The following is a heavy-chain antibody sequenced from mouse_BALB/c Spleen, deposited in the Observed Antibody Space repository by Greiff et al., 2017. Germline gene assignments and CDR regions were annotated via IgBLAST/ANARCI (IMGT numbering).Heavy chain of an antibody. D-gene: IGHD2-2*01. Sequence: VKLVESGAELARPGASVKLSCTASGYTFTSYWMQWVKQRPGQGLELIGAIYPGDGDTRYTQKFKGKATLTADKSSSTAYMQLSSLASEDSAVYYCARDGVNGFDVWGAGTTVTVSS. CDR2: IYPGDGDT. CDR1: GYTFTSYW. V-gene: IGHV1-87*01. J-gene: IGHJ1*01. CDR3: ARDGVNGFDV.